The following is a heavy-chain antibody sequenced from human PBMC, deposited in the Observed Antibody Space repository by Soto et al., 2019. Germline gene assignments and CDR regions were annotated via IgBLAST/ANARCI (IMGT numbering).Heavy chain of an antibody. J-gene: IGHJ4*02. CDR2: IYWDDDK. V-gene: IGHV2-5*02. D-gene: IGHD3-10*01. CDR3: AVMVRGAPPDY. CDR1: GFSLSTCGVG. Sequence: QITLKESGPTLVKPTQTLTLTCTFSGFSLSTCGVGVGWIRQPPGKALEWLALIYWDDDKRYSPSLKSRLTITKDTSKNQVVLTMTNMDPVDTATYYCAVMVRGAPPDYWGQGTLVTVSS.